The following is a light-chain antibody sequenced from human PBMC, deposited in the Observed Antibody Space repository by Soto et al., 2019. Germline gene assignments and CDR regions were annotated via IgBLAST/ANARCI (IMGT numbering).Light chain of an antibody. V-gene: IGLV1-40*01. CDR1: SSNIGAGYD. Sequence: QSVLTQPPSVSGAPGQRVTISCTGSSSNIGAGYDVHWYQQFPGTAPKLLIYGNTNRTSGVPDQFSGSKSGTSASLAITGLQAEDEADYYCQSYDSSLSGSVVFGGGTKLTVL. CDR2: GNT. J-gene: IGLJ2*01. CDR3: QSYDSSLSGSVV.